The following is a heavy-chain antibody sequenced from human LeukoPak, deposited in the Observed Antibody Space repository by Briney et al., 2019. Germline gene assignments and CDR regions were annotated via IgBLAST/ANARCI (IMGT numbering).Heavy chain of an antibody. CDR1: GFTFSSYA. CDR3: ANGGYCSGGSCYGPV. D-gene: IGHD2-15*01. Sequence: PGGSLRLSCAASGFTFSSYAMSWVRQAPGKGLEWVSAISGSGGSTYYADSVKGRFTISRDNSKNTLYLQMNSLRAEDTAVYYCANGGYCSGGSCYGPVWGQGTLVTVSS. J-gene: IGHJ4*02. CDR2: ISGSGGST. V-gene: IGHV3-23*01.